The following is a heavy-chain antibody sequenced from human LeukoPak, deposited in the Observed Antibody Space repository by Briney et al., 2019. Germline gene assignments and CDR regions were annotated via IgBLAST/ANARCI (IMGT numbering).Heavy chain of an antibody. D-gene: IGHD3-9*01. CDR1: GFTFSSYS. V-gene: IGHV3-48*01. J-gene: IGHJ4*02. CDR2: ISSSSSTI. CDR3: ARGGGSRYYDILTGYNRRFDY. Sequence: GGSLRLSCAASGFTFSSYSMNWVRQAPGKGLEWVSYISSSSSTIYYADSVKGRFTISRDNAKNSLYLQMNSLRAEDTAVYYCARGGGSRYYDILTGYNRRFDYWGQGTLVTVSS.